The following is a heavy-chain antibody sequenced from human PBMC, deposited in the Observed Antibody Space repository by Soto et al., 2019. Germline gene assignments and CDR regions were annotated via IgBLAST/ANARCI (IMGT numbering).Heavy chain of an antibody. CDR1: DDFISSYY. V-gene: IGHV4-4*07. Sequence: SETLSLTCTVSDDFISSYYWNWIRQPAGKGLEWIGRVSTNGATNYNPSLESRVTMSVDTSKNQFSLKMTSVTAADTAVYFCARADYEILTGSYAMDVWGQGTTVTVSS. CDR3: ARADYEILTGSYAMDV. CDR2: VSTNGAT. J-gene: IGHJ6*02. D-gene: IGHD3-9*01.